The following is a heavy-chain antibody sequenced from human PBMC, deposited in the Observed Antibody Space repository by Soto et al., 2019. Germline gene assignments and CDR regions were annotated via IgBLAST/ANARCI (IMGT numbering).Heavy chain of an antibody. CDR2: FDPEDGET. V-gene: IGHV1-24*01. CDR3: ATALPGWYSSSWYKLTNAFDI. CDR1: GYTLTELS. Sequence: ASVKVSCKVSGYTLTELSMHWVRQAPGKGLEWMGGFDPEDGETIYAQKFQGRVTMTDDTSTDTAYIELSSLRSEDTAVYYCATALPGWYSSSWYKLTNAFDIWGQGTMVTVSS. D-gene: IGHD6-13*01. J-gene: IGHJ3*02.